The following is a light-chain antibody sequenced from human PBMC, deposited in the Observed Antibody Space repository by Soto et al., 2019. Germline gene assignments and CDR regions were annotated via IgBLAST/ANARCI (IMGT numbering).Light chain of an antibody. V-gene: IGKV3-11*01. J-gene: IGKJ4*01. CDR2: DAS. CDR3: QQRTSWPLT. Sequence: IGLTQSPATLSLSPGERATLSCRASQSVSSYLAWYQQKPGQGPRLLIYDASNRATGIPARFSGVGSGTDFTLAISSLEPEDFAVYYCQQRTSWPLTFGGGTKVDIK. CDR1: QSVSSY.